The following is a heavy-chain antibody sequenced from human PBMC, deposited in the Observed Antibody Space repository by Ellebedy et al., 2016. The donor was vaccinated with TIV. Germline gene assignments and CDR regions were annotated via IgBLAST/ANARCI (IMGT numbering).Heavy chain of an antibody. CDR2: FDPEDGET. J-gene: IGHJ4*02. CDR3: ATLTLLWFGELPPN. D-gene: IGHD3-10*01. CDR1: GYTLTELS. Sequence: ASVKVSXKVSGYTLTELSMHWVRQAPGKGLEWMGGFDPEDGETIYAQKFQGRVTMTEDTSTDTAYMELSSLRSEDTAVYYCATLTLLWFGELPPNWGQGTLVTVSS. V-gene: IGHV1-24*01.